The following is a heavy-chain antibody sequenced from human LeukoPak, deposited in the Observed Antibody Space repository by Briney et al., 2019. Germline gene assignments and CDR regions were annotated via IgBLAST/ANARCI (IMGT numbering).Heavy chain of an antibody. CDR2: TYYSGSA. D-gene: IGHD3-10*01. J-gene: IGHJ5*02. Sequence: SETLSLTCTVSGSISSRSYYWGWIRQPPGKGLEWIGGTYYSGSAYYNPSLKSRVTISVDTSKNQFSLKLSSVTAADTAVYYCARELDGNGGWFDPWGQGTLVIVSS. V-gene: IGHV4-39*02. CDR3: ARELDGNGGWFDP. CDR1: GSISSRSYY.